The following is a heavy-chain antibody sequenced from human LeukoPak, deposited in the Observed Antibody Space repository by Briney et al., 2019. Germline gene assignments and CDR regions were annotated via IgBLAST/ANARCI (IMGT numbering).Heavy chain of an antibody. J-gene: IGHJ4*02. Sequence: ASLKVSCKASGYTFTGYYMHWVPQAPGQGLEWMGWIYPNTGATKYAQKFQGRVTMTRDTSISTAYMELSGLRSDYTAVYYCGTLLSNGPFDYWGQGSLVTVSS. CDR3: GTLLSNGPFDY. CDR2: IYPNTGAT. V-gene: IGHV1-2*02. CDR1: GYTFTGYY.